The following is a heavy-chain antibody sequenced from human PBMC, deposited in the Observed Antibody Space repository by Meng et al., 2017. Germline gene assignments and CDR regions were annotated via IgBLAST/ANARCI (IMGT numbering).Heavy chain of an antibody. CDR2: ITKDGSRK. CDR3: ARDFDY. Sequence: VLESGGDVVPPGRSRTLSCAASGFIFSNYEMHWVRQAPGKGLEWVACITKDGSRKYYLGSVRGRFTISRDNSKNTLYLEMNSLRSEDTALYYCARDFDYWGQGTLVTVSS. CDR1: GFIFSNYE. J-gene: IGHJ4*02. V-gene: IGHV3-30*16.